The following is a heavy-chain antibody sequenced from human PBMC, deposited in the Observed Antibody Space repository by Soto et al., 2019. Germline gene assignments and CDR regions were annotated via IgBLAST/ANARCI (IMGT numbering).Heavy chain of an antibody. CDR3: ARGSWHNGMDV. Sequence: ASVKVSCNASGYTFTSYGIGWVRHAPGKGLEWMGWISAYNGDKNYAQTLQRRVTMTKDTSTSKDYIELRSLRSEETAVYYCARGSWHNGMDVWGQGNTVTVS. J-gene: IGHJ6*02. V-gene: IGHV1-18*01. CDR2: ISAYNGDK. D-gene: IGHD6-13*01. CDR1: GYTFTSYG.